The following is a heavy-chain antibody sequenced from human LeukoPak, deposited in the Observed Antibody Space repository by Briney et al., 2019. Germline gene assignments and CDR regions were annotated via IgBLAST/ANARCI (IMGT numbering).Heavy chain of an antibody. D-gene: IGHD5-18*01. CDR1: GGSFSGYY. V-gene: IGHV4-34*01. J-gene: IGHJ4*02. Sequence: PSETLSLPCAVYGGSFSGYYWSWIRQPPGKGLEWIGEINHSGSTNYNPSLKSRVTISVDTSKNQFSLKLSSVTAADTAVYYCARGRRGYSYGSLGYWGQGTLVTVSS. CDR2: INHSGST. CDR3: ARGRRGYSYGSLGY.